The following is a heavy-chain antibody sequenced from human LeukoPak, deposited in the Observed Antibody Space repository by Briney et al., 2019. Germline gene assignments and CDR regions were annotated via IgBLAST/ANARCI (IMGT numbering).Heavy chain of an antibody. CDR1: GVSISSSGYY. D-gene: IGHD5-24*01. Sequence: PSETLSLTCTVSGVSISSSGYYWGWIRQPPGKGLEWIGEINHSGSTNYNPSLKSRVTISVDTSKNQFSLKLSSVTAADTAVYYCAREGDGYNEGGYWGQGTLVTVSS. J-gene: IGHJ4*02. CDR3: AREGDGYNEGGY. V-gene: IGHV4-39*07. CDR2: INHSGST.